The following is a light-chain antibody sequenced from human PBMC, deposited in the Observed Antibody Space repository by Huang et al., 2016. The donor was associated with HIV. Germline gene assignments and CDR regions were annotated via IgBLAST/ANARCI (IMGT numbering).Light chain of an antibody. J-gene: IGKJ5*01. CDR1: ESITTY. CDR3: QQSFIIPIT. V-gene: IGKV1-39*01. Sequence: DIQMTQSPSSLAASVGDRVTITCRASESITTYLNWYQQKPGKAPKLLVYAASSLQSGGPSRFSGSGSGTDFTLTITSLQPEDFAIYYCQQSFIIPITFGQGTRLDIK. CDR2: AAS.